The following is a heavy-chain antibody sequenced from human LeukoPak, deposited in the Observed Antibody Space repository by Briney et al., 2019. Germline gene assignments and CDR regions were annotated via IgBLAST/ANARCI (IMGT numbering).Heavy chain of an antibody. CDR1: GDSVSSNTAA. D-gene: IGHD6-25*01. Sequence: SQTLSLTCAISGDSVSSNTAAWNWIRQSPSRGLEWLGRTYYRSKWYNDYAVSAKSRITVNPDTSKNQFSLQLKSVTPEDTAVYFCARGVGSGWALGYWGQGTLVTVSS. J-gene: IGHJ4*02. V-gene: IGHV6-1*01. CDR2: TYYRSKWYN. CDR3: ARGVGSGWALGY.